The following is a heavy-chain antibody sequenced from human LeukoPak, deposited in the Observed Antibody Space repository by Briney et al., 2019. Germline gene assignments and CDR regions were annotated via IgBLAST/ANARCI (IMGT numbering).Heavy chain of an antibody. Sequence: SGGSLRLSCAAAGCSFSSYIMNWVRQAPGKGLEWVSSISSSSSYIYYAASVTGRFTNSRDNAKNSLYLQMNSLITEDTAVYYCARDPTLGGTNWFDPWGQGTLVTVSS. D-gene: IGHD6-19*01. CDR2: ISSSSSYI. CDR1: GCSFSSYI. CDR3: ARDPTLGGTNWFDP. V-gene: IGHV3-21*01. J-gene: IGHJ5*02.